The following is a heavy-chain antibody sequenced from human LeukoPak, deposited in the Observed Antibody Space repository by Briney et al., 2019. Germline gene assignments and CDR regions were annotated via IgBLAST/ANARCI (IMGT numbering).Heavy chain of an antibody. D-gene: IGHD6-13*01. CDR3: ASGYTPAYLTFDP. CDR1: GFIFSDYW. CDR2: INRDGTGT. J-gene: IGHJ5*02. Sequence: GGSLRLSCAPSGFIFSDYWFHWARQTPGQGLVWVAAINRDGTGTSHADSVRGRFTVSRDNAKNTLYLQLNSLRADDTAVYYCASGYTPAYLTFDPWGQGTLVTVSS. V-gene: IGHV3-74*01.